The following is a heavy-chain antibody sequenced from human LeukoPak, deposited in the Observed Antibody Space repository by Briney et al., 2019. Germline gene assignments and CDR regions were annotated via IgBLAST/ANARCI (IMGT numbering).Heavy chain of an antibody. D-gene: IGHD1-26*01. CDR1: GFTFSNYA. J-gene: IGHJ4*02. V-gene: IGHV3-23*01. CDR2: ISGNSGTT. Sequence: GGSLRLSCAASGFTFSNYAVSWVRQAPGKGLEWVSAISGNSGTTFNADSVRGRFTISRDNSKNTLYLQMNSLRAEDTAVYYCAKKRATGSYYYFDYWGQGTLVTVSS. CDR3: AKKRATGSYYYFDY.